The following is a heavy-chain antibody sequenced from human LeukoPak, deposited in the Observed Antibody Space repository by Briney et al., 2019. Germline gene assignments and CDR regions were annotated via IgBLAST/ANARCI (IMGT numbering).Heavy chain of an antibody. V-gene: IGHV3-53*01. CDR1: GFTVSSNY. CDR2: IYSGGST. CDR3: ARPSIAAAGGYFDY. Sequence: GGSLRLSCAASGFTVSSNYMSWVCQAPGKGLEWASVIYSGGSTYYADSVKGRFTISRDNSKNTLYLQMNSLRAEDTAVYYCARPSIAAAGGYFDYWGQGTLVTVSS. D-gene: IGHD6-13*01. J-gene: IGHJ4*02.